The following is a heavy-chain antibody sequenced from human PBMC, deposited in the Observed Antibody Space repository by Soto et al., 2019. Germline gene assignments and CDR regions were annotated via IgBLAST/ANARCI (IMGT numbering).Heavy chain of an antibody. V-gene: IGHV1-69*17. CDR1: GDTFNSYV. Sequence: QVQLVQSGAEVKRPGSSVKVSCESSGDTFNSYVISWVRQAPGQGLEWMGGIIPIIGVTHYAQKFQGRVTISALSSTGTAYMELPNLGFEDTALYYCARESLGGEGADHWGQGTLVTVSS. CDR2: IIPIIGVT. J-gene: IGHJ4*02. CDR3: ARESLGGEGADH. D-gene: IGHD3-16*01.